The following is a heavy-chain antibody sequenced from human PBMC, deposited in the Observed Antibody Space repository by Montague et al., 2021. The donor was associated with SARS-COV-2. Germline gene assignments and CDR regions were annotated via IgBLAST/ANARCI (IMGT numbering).Heavy chain of an antibody. Sequence: SETLSLTCGVTGGSLSDYHWSWIRQPPGKGLEWIGEIDPSGSTNXNPSLKSRVIISLDTSKNQFSLKLSSVTAADTAVYYCARGLIEITMVVVVFSGGFLYFDSWGQGILVTVSS. J-gene: IGHJ4*02. D-gene: IGHD3-22*01. CDR2: IDPSGST. CDR1: GGSLSDYH. CDR3: ARGLIEITMVVVVFSGGFLYFDS. V-gene: IGHV4-34*01.